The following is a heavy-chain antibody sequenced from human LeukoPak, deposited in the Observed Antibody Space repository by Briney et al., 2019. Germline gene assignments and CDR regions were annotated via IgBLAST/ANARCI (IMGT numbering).Heavy chain of an antibody. CDR3: AGEGGFYRPLDY. CDR1: GGSISSSNW. Sequence: SETLSLTCAVSGGSISSSNWWTWVRQPPGKGLEWIGEVHLDGRTNYNPSLESRLTISVDLSENHISLRLTSVTAADTAVYYCAGEGGFYRPLDYSGQGTLVTVSS. V-gene: IGHV4-4*02. J-gene: IGHJ4*02. CDR2: VHLDGRT. D-gene: IGHD3-3*01.